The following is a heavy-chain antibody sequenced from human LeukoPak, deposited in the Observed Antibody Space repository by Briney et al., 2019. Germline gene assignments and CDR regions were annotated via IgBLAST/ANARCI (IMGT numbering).Heavy chain of an antibody. CDR3: AREVAEAFDI. D-gene: IGHD2-15*01. V-gene: IGHV3-21*01. CDR1: GFTFSSYS. CDR2: ISSSSSYI. Sequence: RPGGSLRLSCAASGFTFSSYSMNWVRQAPGKGLEWVSSISSSSSYIYYADSVKGRFTISRDNAKNSLYLKMNSLRAEDTAVYYCAREVAEAFDIWGQGTMVTVSS. J-gene: IGHJ3*02.